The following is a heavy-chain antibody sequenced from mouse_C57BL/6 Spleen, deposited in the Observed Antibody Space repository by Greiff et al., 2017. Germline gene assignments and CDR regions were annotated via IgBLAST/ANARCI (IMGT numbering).Heavy chain of an antibody. D-gene: IGHD1-1*01. V-gene: IGHV6-6*01. CDR3: TRGGNYWYFDV. CDR2: IRNKANNHAT. Sequence: EVHLVESGGGLVQPGGSMKLSCAASGFTFSDAWMDWVRQSPEKGLEWVAEIRNKANNHATYYAESVKGRFTISRDDSKSSVYLQMNSLRAEDTGIYYCTRGGNYWYFDVWGTGTTVTVSS. J-gene: IGHJ1*03. CDR1: GFTFSDAW.